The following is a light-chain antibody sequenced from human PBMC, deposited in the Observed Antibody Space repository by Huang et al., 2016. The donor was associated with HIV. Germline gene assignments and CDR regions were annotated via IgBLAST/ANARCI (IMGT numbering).Light chain of an antibody. CDR3: QQYDNLPLFT. CDR1: QDISNY. V-gene: IGKV1-33*01. J-gene: IGKJ3*01. CDR2: DAS. Sequence: DIQMTQSPSSLSASVGDRVTITCQASQDISNYLNWYQQKTGKAPKHLIYDASNLETGVPSRFSGSGSGTEFTFTISSLQPEDIATDYCQQYDNLPLFTFGPGTKVDIK.